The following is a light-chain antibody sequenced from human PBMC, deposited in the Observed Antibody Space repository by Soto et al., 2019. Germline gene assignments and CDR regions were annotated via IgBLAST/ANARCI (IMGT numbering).Light chain of an antibody. CDR3: QQYSISAWT. Sequence: EIVLTQSPGTLSLSPGQRATLSCRASQSVSSSYLAWYQQKPGQAPSLLIYGASSRATGIPDRFSGSASGTDFTLTISRLEPEDFAVYYCQQYSISAWTFGQGTKVEIK. CDR1: QSVSSSY. J-gene: IGKJ1*01. V-gene: IGKV3-20*01. CDR2: GAS.